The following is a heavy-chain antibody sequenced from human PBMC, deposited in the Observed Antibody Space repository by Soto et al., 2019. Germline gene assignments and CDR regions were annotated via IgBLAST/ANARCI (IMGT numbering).Heavy chain of an antibody. CDR3: ARGIYCSGGSCRHYYYYMDV. CDR1: GFTFSSYS. CDR2: ISSSSSTI. D-gene: IGHD2-15*01. Sequence: EVQLVESGGGLVQPGGSLRLSCAASGFTFSSYSMNWVRQAPGKGLEWVSYISSSSSTIYYADSVKGRFTISRDNAKNSLYLQMNRLRAEDTAVYYCARGIYCSGGSCRHYYYYMDVWGKGTTVTVSS. J-gene: IGHJ6*03. V-gene: IGHV3-48*01.